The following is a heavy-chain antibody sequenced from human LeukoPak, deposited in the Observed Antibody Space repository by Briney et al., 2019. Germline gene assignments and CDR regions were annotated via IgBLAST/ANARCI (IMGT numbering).Heavy chain of an antibody. J-gene: IGHJ6*03. V-gene: IGHV1-69*13. D-gene: IGHD3-3*01. CDR1: GGTFSSYA. Sequence: SVKVSCKASGGTFSSYAISWVRQAPGQGLEWMGGIIPIFDTANYAQKFQGRVTITADESTGTAYMELSSLRSEDTAVYYCARDGYKYDFWSGSHYYYMDVWGKGTTVTVSS. CDR3: ARDGYKYDFWSGSHYYYMDV. CDR2: IIPIFDTA.